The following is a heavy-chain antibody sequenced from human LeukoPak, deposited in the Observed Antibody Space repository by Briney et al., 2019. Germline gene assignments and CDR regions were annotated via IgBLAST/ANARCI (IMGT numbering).Heavy chain of an antibody. V-gene: IGHV3-7*03. J-gene: IGHJ6*02. CDR2: INHNGNVN. CDR3: ARGGGLDV. D-gene: IGHD3-16*01. Sequence: GGSLRFSCAASGFTFSNYWMNWARQAPGKGLEWVASINHNGNVNYYVDSVKGRFTISRDNAKNSLYLQMSNLRAEDTAVYFCARGGGLDVWGQGATVTVSS. CDR1: GFTFSNYW.